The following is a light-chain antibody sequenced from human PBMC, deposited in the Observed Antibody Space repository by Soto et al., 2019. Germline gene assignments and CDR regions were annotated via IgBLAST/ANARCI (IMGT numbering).Light chain of an antibody. J-gene: IGKJ4*01. CDR3: QQYDNVSLT. CDR1: QDITNS. V-gene: IGKV1-33*01. Sequence: DIPMTQSPSSLSASVGDRVTFTCQASQDITNSLNWYQQKPGRAPKLLIYDASNLEAGVPSRFSGGGSGTDFIFTISSLQPDDVATYYCQQYDNVSLTFGGGTKVGIK. CDR2: DAS.